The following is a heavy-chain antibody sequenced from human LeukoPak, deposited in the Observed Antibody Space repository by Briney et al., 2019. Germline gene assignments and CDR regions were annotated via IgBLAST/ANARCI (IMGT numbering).Heavy chain of an antibody. Sequence: GGSLRLSCAASGFTFSSYSMNWVRQAPGKGLEWVSSISSSSSYIYYADSVKGRFTISRDNAKNSLYLQMNSLRAEDTAVYYCAREDYDFWSGLQGGLGYWCQGTLVTVSS. J-gene: IGHJ4*02. CDR3: AREDYDFWSGLQGGLGY. CDR2: ISSSSSYI. D-gene: IGHD3-3*01. CDR1: GFTFSSYS. V-gene: IGHV3-21*01.